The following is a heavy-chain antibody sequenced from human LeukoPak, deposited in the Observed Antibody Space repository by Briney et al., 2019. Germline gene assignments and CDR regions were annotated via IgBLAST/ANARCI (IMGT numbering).Heavy chain of an antibody. Sequence: PGGSLRLSCAASGFTFSTYSMNWVRQAPGKGLEWVSVIYSDGRIHYADSVKGRFTISRDDSKNTLYLQMNSLRAEDTAVYYCARESGYSYGLAGFFDYWGQGTLVTVSS. CDR3: ARESGYSYGLAGFFDY. CDR1: GFTFSTYS. V-gene: IGHV3-53*01. CDR2: IYSDGRI. J-gene: IGHJ4*02. D-gene: IGHD5-18*01.